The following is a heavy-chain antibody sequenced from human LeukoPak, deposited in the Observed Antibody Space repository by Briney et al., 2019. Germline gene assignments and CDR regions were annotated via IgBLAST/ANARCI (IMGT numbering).Heavy chain of an antibody. Sequence: SETLSLTCTVSGGSISSHFWSWMRQPPGKGLEWIGNIYNRGTTNYNPSLNSRVTMSVDTSKNQLSLQLTSVTAADTAVYYCTKATQWLAFDYWGRGTLVSVSS. CDR2: IYNRGTT. CDR3: TKATQWLAFDY. V-gene: IGHV4-59*11. J-gene: IGHJ4*02. D-gene: IGHD6-19*01. CDR1: GGSISSHF.